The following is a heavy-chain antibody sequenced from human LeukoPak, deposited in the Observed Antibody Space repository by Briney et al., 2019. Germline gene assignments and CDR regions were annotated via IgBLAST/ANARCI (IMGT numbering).Heavy chain of an antibody. CDR2: ISSSTSYI. CDR3: ASLGSLRFWYSSSWRDY. V-gene: IGHV3-21*01. Sequence: GGSLRLSCAASGFTFSSYSMNWIRQAPGKGLEWVSSISSSTSYIYYADSVKGRFTISKDNAKNSLYLQMNSLRAEDTAVYYCASLGSLRFWYSSSWRDYWGQGTLVTVSS. J-gene: IGHJ4*02. D-gene: IGHD6-13*01. CDR1: GFTFSSYS.